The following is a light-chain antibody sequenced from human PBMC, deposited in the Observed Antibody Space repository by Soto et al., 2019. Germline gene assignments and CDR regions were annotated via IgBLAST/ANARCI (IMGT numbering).Light chain of an antibody. Sequence: EIVLTQSPGTLSLSPGERATLSCRASQSVSSSYLAWYPQKPGQAPRLLIYGASSRATGIPDSFSGSGSGTDFTLTISRLEPEEFAVYYCQQYGSPFGQGTRLEIK. CDR1: QSVSSSY. CDR2: GAS. CDR3: QQYGSP. J-gene: IGKJ5*01. V-gene: IGKV3-20*01.